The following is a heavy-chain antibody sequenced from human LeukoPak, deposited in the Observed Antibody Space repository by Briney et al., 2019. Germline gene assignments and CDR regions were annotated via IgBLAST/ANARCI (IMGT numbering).Heavy chain of an antibody. V-gene: IGHV4-34*01. CDR1: GGSFSGYY. Sequence: SETLSLTCAVYGGSFSGYYWSWIRQPPGKGLEWIGEINHSGSTNYNPSLKSRITISLDKSKNQFSLRLSSVTAADTAVYFCARAFGADCSSTSCYTGDYFDYWGQGTLVTVSS. CDR3: ARAFGADCSSTSCYTGDYFDY. CDR2: INHSGST. D-gene: IGHD2-2*02. J-gene: IGHJ4*02.